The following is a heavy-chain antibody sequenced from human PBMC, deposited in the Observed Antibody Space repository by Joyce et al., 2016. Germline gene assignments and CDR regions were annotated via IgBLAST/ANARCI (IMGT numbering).Heavy chain of an antibody. CDR1: GFTFSSYW. Sequence: EVQLLESGGDLVQPGGSLRLSCAASGFTFSSYWMYWVRQTPGKGLGWVSRVNSDATSTSYADSVKGRFTISRDNANNTVYLQMNSLRAEDTAFYYCVRRDAYYLDHWGQGTLVTVSS. CDR3: VRRDAYYLDH. D-gene: IGHD5-24*01. CDR2: VNSDATST. J-gene: IGHJ4*02. V-gene: IGHV3-74*01.